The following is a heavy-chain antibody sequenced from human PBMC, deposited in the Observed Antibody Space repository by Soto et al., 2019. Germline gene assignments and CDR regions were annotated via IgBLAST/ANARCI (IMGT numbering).Heavy chain of an antibody. J-gene: IGHJ4*02. D-gene: IGHD3-10*01. CDR2: ISYDGSNE. CDR1: GFTFSNYG. CDR3: GRDWVWSEAHPIDD. V-gene: IGHV3-30*03. Sequence: QVQLVESGGGVVQPGRSLRLSCAASGFTFSNYGMHWVRQAPGKGLDWVAVISYDGSNEYYSESVKGRFTMSRDNSENTVYLQMNSLRAEDTAVYFCGRDWVWSEAHPIDDWGQGTMVTVSS.